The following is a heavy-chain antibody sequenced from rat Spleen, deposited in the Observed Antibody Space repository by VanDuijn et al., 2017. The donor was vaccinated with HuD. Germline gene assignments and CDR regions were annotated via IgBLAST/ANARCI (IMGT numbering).Heavy chain of an antibody. CDR2: INIGGGDT. V-gene: IGHV5S23*01. Sequence: EVQLVESGGGLVQPGRSLKFSCAASGFTFSDFDMAWVRQTLTKGLEWVAFINIGGGDTFYRDSVKGRFTISRDNAESNLHLQMDSLRSEDTATYYCVREELGVRDWGQGVMVTVSS. CDR3: VREELGVRD. D-gene: IGHD5-1*01. J-gene: IGHJ2*01. CDR1: GFTFSDFD.